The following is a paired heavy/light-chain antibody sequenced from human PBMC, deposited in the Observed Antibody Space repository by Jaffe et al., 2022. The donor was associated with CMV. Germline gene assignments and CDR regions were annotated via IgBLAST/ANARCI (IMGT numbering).Heavy chain of an antibody. V-gene: IGHV1-24*01. CDR3: TTLYGGGWDLDA. CDR2: FNSEGGKT. Sequence: QVQLVQSGAEVKKPGASVKVSCKLSGHTLTKLSIHWVRQAPGKGLEWMGYFNSEGGKTVYAQKLQGRVTMTEDTSTDTAYMELNRLRYEDTATYYCTTLYGGGWDLDAWGQGSLVFVSS. CDR1: GHTLTKLS. D-gene: IGHD6-19*01. J-gene: IGHJ5*02.
Light chain of an antibody. Sequence: QAVVTQEPSLTVSPGGTVTLTCGSSTGAVTSGHYPYWFQQRPGQAPRALIHDTSNKHSWTPARFSGSLLGDKAALTLSGARPEDEADYYCLLSFGGSRPAVFGGGTKLTV. CDR2: DTS. CDR3: LLSFGGSRPAV. J-gene: IGLJ2*01. V-gene: IGLV7-46*01. CDR1: TGAVTSGHY.